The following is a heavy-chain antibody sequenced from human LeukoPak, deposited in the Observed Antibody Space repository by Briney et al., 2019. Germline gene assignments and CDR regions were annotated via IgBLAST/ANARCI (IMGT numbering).Heavy chain of an antibody. CDR3: ARGALVAGDAFDI. Sequence: PGGSLRLSCAASGFTFSSYSMNWVRQAPGKGLEWVSSISSSSSYIYYADSVKGRFTISRDTSKNTLYLQMNSLRAEDTAVYYCARGALVAGDAFDIWGQGTMVTVSS. J-gene: IGHJ3*02. V-gene: IGHV3-21*04. CDR1: GFTFSSYS. D-gene: IGHD6-19*01. CDR2: ISSSSSYI.